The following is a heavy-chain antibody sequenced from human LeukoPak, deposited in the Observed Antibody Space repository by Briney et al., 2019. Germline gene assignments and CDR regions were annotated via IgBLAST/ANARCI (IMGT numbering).Heavy chain of an antibody. J-gene: IGHJ3*02. D-gene: IGHD2-15*01. Sequence: PGGSLRLSCAASGFAFSSYWINWVRQAPGKGLEWVASIKQDGSEKYSVDSVKGRFTISRDNDKNLLFLQMNSLRPEDTAVYYCARDRLVDDAFDIWGQGTMVIVSS. CDR1: GFAFSSYW. CDR2: IKQDGSEK. CDR3: ARDRLVDDAFDI. V-gene: IGHV3-7*04.